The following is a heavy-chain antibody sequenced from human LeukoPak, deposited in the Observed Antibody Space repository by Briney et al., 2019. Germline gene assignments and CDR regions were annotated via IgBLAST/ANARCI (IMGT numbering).Heavy chain of an antibody. CDR3: AKLISRDGYNGDFDY. D-gene: IGHD5-24*01. J-gene: IGHJ4*02. CDR1: GFTFSSYW. CDR2: INSDGSST. V-gene: IGHV3-74*01. Sequence: GGSLRLSCAASGFTFSSYWMHWVRQAPGKGLVWVSCINSDGSSTSYADSVKGRFTISRDNSKNTLYLQMNSLRAEDTAVYYCAKLISRDGYNGDFDYWGQGTLVTVSS.